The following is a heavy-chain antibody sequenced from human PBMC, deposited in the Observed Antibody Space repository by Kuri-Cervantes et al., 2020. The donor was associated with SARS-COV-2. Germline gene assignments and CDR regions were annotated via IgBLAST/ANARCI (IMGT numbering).Heavy chain of an antibody. CDR1: GGSISSYY. CDR3: ARGGGNPVDY. J-gene: IGHJ4*02. Sequence: ESLKISCTVSGGSISSYYWSWIRQPPGKGLEWIGYIYYSGSTNYNPSLKSRVTISVDTSKNQFSLKLSSVTAADTAVYYCARGGGNPVDYWGQGTLVTVSS. CDR2: IYYSGST. V-gene: IGHV4-59*08. D-gene: IGHD3-16*01.